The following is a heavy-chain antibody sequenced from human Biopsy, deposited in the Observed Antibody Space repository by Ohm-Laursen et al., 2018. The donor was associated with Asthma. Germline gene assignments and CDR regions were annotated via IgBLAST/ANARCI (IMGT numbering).Heavy chain of an antibody. J-gene: IGHJ4*02. V-gene: IGHV1-69*01. D-gene: IGHD6-6*01. CDR1: GGTFSSYA. Sequence: VSSVKVSCKASGGTFSSYAISWVRQAPGQGLEWMGGIIPILGTANYAQKFQGRVTITADESTSTAYMELSSLRSEDTAVYYCARERIAARQRRYYFDYWGQGTLVTVSS. CDR2: IIPILGTA. CDR3: ARERIAARQRRYYFDY.